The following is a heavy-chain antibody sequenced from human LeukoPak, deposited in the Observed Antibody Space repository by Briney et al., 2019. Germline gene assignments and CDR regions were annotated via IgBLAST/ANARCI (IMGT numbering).Heavy chain of an antibody. CDR2: IIPIFGTA. CDR3: ARGSPTPDY. V-gene: IGHV1-69*05. CDR1: GYTFTGYY. Sequence: GASVKVSCKASGYTFTGYYMHWVRQAPGQGLEWMGRIIPIFGTANYAQKFQGRVTITTDESTSTAYMELSSLRSEDTAVYYCARGSPTPDYWGQGTLVTVSS. J-gene: IGHJ4*02.